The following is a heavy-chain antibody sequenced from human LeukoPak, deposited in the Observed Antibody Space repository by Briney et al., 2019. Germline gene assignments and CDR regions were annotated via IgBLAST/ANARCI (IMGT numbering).Heavy chain of an antibody. Sequence: SETPSLTCTVSGGSISSGGYYWSWIRQHPGKGLEWIGYIYYSGSTYYNPSLKSRVTISVDTSKNQFSLKLSSVTAADTAVYYCARVQGMVYANFDYWGQGTLVTVSS. CDR2: IYYSGST. CDR1: GGSISSGGYY. J-gene: IGHJ4*02. V-gene: IGHV4-31*03. D-gene: IGHD2-8*01. CDR3: ARVQGMVYANFDY.